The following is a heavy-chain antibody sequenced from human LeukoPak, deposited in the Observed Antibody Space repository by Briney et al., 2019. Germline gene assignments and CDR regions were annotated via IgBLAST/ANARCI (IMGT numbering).Heavy chain of an antibody. Sequence: GGSLRLSCAASGFTVSSNYMSWVRQAPGKGLEWVSVIYSGGSTYYADSVKGRFTISRDNSKNTLYLQMNSLRAEDTAVYYCARESYYYDSSGYYRDAFDIWGQGTMVTVSS. V-gene: IGHV3-53*01. CDR2: IYSGGST. CDR3: ARESYYYDSSGYYRDAFDI. CDR1: GFTVSSNY. J-gene: IGHJ3*02. D-gene: IGHD3-22*01.